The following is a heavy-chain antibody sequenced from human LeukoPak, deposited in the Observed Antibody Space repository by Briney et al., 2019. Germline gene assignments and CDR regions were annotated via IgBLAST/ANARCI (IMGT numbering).Heavy chain of an antibody. CDR1: GFTFSSYA. D-gene: IGHD6-13*01. CDR3: AKASGRIAAAGWFDP. V-gene: IGHV3-23*01. Sequence: SGGSLRLSCAASGFTFSSYAMSWVRQAPGKGLEWVSAISGSGGSTYYADSVKGRFTISRDNSKNTLYLQMNSLRAEDTAVYYCAKASGRIAAAGWFDPWGQGTLATVSS. J-gene: IGHJ5*02. CDR2: ISGSGGST.